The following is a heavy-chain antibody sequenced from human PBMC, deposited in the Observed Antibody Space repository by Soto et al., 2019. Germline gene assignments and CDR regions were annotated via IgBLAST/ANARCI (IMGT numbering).Heavy chain of an antibody. D-gene: IGHD5-18*01. CDR1: GGTFSSYA. Sequence: QVQLVQSGAEVKKPGSSVKVSCKASGGTFSSYAISWVRQAPGQGLEWMGGIIPIFGTANYAQKFQGRVTINXXEXTXXTYMELSSLRSEDTAVYYCARVGYSYGTSALNFAYWGQGTLVTVSS. CDR2: IIPIFGTA. V-gene: IGHV1-69*05. CDR3: ARVGYSYGTSALNFAY. J-gene: IGHJ4*02.